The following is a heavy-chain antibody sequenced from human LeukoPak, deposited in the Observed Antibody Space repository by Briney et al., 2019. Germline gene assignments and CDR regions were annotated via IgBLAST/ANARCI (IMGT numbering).Heavy chain of an antibody. CDR3: ARGVFWSGYYTNSDY. V-gene: IGHV4-4*07. CDR2: IYASGST. D-gene: IGHD3-3*01. CDR1: GGSISSYY. J-gene: IGHJ4*02. Sequence: PSETLSLTCTVSGGSISSYYWSWIRQPAGKGLEWIGRIYASGSTKYNPSLKSRVTMSVDTPKNQFSLNLSSVTAADTAVYYCARGVFWSGYYTNSDYWGQGTLVTVSS.